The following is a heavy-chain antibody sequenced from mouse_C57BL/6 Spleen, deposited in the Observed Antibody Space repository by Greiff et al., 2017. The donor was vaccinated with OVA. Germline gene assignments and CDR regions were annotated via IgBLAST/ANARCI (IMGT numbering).Heavy chain of an antibody. CDR1: GFTFSDYG. CDR2: ISSGSSTI. CDR3: ARPDYYGSPFDY. Sequence: EVKVVESGGGLVKPGGSLKLSCAASGFTFSDYGMHWVRQAPEKGLEWVAYISSGSSTIYYADTVKGRFTISRDNAKNTLFLQMTSLRSEDTAMYYCARPDYYGSPFDYWGQGTTLTVSS. D-gene: IGHD1-1*01. V-gene: IGHV5-17*01. J-gene: IGHJ2*01.